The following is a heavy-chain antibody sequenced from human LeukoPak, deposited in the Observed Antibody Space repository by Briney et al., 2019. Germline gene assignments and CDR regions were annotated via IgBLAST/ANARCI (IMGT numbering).Heavy chain of an antibody. CDR3: AKELSVTSGGGFDY. CDR1: GFTFDDYA. D-gene: IGHD4-17*01. V-gene: IGHV3-23*01. CDR2: ISGSGGST. Sequence: GGSLRLSCAASGFTFDDYAMHWVRQAPGKGLEWVSAISGSGGSTYYADSVKGRFTISRDNSKNTLYLQMNSLRAEDTAVYYCAKELSVTSGGGFDYWGQGTLVTVSS. J-gene: IGHJ4*02.